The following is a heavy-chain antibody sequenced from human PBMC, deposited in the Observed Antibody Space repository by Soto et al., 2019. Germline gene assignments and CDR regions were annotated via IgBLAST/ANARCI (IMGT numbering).Heavy chain of an antibody. J-gene: IGHJ4*02. Sequence: QVQLQESGPGLVKPSGTLSLTCAVSGGSISSSNWWSWVRQPPGKGLEWIGEIYHSGSTNYNPSRKGRVTISVDQSRHQFSLKLSSVTAADTAVYYCARDLGSGWKDYFDCWGQGTLVTVSS. CDR3: ARDLGSGWKDYFDC. CDR1: GGSISSSNW. D-gene: IGHD6-19*01. CDR2: IYHSGST. V-gene: IGHV4-4*02.